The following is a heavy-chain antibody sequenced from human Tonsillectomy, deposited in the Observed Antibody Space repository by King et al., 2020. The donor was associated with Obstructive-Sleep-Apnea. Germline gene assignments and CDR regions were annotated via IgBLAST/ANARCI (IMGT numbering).Heavy chain of an antibody. CDR3: ARCSSLQYNCFDS. V-gene: IGHV1-8*01. D-gene: IGHD6-13*01. Sequence: VQLVESWAEVKKPGASVKVSCKASGYTFLSYDINWVRQATGQGLEWMGWMDPNSGNTGYAQNFQGRVTMTRNNSISTAYMELSSLKSKDTAVYYCARCSSLQYNCFDSWGQGTLVTVSS. CDR2: MDPNSGNT. J-gene: IGHJ5*01. CDR1: GYTFLSYD.